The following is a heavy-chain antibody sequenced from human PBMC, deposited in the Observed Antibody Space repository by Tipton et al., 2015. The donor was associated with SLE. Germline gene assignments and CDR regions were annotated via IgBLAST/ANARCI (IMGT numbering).Heavy chain of an antibody. CDR1: GDSISSGNYY. Sequence: TLSLTCTVSGDSISSGNYYWSWIRQPAGKGLEWLGHMYSTGGTTYNPSLKSRATISVDTSKNQFSLKLCSLTAADTAVYFCAREGVSGSYSGHYWGQGTLVTVSS. J-gene: IGHJ4*02. D-gene: IGHD1-26*01. V-gene: IGHV4-61*09. CDR3: AREGVSGSYSGHY. CDR2: MYSTGGT.